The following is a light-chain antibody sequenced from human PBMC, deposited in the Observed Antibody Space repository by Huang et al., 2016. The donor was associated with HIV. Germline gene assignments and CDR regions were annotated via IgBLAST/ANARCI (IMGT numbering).Light chain of an antibody. CDR2: ATS. J-gene: IGKJ3*01. CDR3: QQSYSAPFT. V-gene: IGKV1-39*01. CDR1: QRMSSY. Sequence: DIQLTQSPSSLSASVGDRVTITCRTSQRMSSYLNWYQQNPGKAPKLLIYATSNLHSGIPSRFSGSGSGTDFTLTISSLQPEDFATYYCQQSYSAPFTFGPGTKVDIK.